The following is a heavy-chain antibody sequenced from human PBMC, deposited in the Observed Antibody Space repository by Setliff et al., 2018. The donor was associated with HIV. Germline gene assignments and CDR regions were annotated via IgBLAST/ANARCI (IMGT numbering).Heavy chain of an antibody. CDR1: GFTFKNYG. J-gene: IGHJ4*02. V-gene: IGHV3-74*03. CDR3: ARVWFGNIEALPN. Sequence: SLRLSFAASGFTFKNYGMHWVRQLPGKGLVWVSRINTDGSSSAYADSVKGRFTISRDNAKDTLYLQMNSLRADDTALYYCARVWFGNIEALPNWGQGTLVTVSS. D-gene: IGHD3-10*01. CDR2: INTDGSSS.